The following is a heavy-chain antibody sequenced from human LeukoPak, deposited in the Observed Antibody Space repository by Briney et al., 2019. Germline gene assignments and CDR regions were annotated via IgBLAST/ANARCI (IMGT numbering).Heavy chain of an antibody. V-gene: IGHV3-49*04. CDR2: IRSKAYGGTT. J-gene: IGHJ4*02. D-gene: IGHD3-22*01. Sequence: PGGSLRLSCTASGFTFGDYAMSWVRQAPGKGLEWVGFIRSKAYGGTTEYAASVKGRFTISRDDSKSIAYLQMNSLKTEDTAVYYCTRDPRSTYYYDSSGYTFDYWGQGTLVTVSS. CDR1: GFTFGDYA. CDR3: TRDPRSTYYYDSSGYTFDY.